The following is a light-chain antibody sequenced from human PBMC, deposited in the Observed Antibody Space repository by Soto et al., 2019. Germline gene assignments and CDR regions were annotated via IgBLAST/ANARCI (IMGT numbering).Light chain of an antibody. V-gene: IGKV3-11*01. CDR3: HQRQYWPPIT. CDR1: QSVRNY. CDR2: DAS. J-gene: IGKJ5*01. Sequence: EIVLAQSPATLSLSPGETATLSCRASQSVRNYLAWYQQKPGQAPRLLISDASNRATGIPARFSGSGSGTDFALTISSLEPEDFAVYYCHQRQYWPPITFGQGTRLEIK.